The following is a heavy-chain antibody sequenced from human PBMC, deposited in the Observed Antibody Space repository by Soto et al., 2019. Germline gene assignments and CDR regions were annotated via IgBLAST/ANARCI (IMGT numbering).Heavy chain of an antibody. CDR2: IYSGGST. CDR3: ARPRSYYDSSGFIIPYYYGMDV. V-gene: IGHV3-53*01. J-gene: IGHJ6*02. CDR1: GFTVSSNY. D-gene: IGHD3-22*01. Sequence: PWGSLRLSCAASGFTVSSNYMSWVRQAPGKGLEWVSVIYSGGSTYYADSVKGRFTISRDNSKNTLYLQMNSLRAEDTAVYYCARPRSYYDSSGFIIPYYYGMDVWGQGTTVTVSS.